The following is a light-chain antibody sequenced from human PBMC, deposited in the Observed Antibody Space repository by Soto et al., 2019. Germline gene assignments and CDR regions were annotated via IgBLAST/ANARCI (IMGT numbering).Light chain of an antibody. V-gene: IGKV1-9*01. Sequence: DILLTQSPSFLSASVGDRVTITCRASQGISSYLAWYQQKPGKAPKLLIYAASTLQSGVPSRFSGSGSGTEFTLTISSLQPEDFATYYCQQLNSYVYTFGQGTKLEIK. J-gene: IGKJ2*01. CDR1: QGISSY. CDR2: AAS. CDR3: QQLNSYVYT.